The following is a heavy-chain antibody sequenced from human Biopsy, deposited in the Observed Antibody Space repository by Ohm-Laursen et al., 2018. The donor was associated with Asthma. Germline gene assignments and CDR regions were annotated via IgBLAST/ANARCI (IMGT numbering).Heavy chain of an antibody. D-gene: IGHD6-25*01. J-gene: IGHJ6*02. V-gene: IGHV3-11*01. CDR3: ARVFESSEWGPFYHFGLDV. CDR2: ISSSGSTT. Sequence: SRRLSCTASGFSFSDYYMTWMRQAPGKGLEWVSSISSSGSTTYPAESVKGRFTISRDNAQKSLFLQMGSLRAEDTAIYYCARVFESSEWGPFYHFGLDVWGQGTPVAVSS. CDR1: GFSFSDYY.